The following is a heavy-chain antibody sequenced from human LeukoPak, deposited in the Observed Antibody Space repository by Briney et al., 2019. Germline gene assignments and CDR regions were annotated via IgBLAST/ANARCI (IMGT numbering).Heavy chain of an antibody. CDR2: IYYSGST. J-gene: IGHJ6*03. D-gene: IGHD5-18*01. V-gene: IGHV4-61*05. CDR1: GGSINSNNCY. CDR3: ARTTEGGYIDYFYYYYMDV. Sequence: SETLSLTCTVSGGSINSNNCYWGWIRQPPGKGLEWIGYIYYSGSTNYNPSLKSRVTISVDTSKNQFSLKLRSVTAADTAVYYCARTTEGGYIDYFYYYYMDVWGKGTTVTISS.